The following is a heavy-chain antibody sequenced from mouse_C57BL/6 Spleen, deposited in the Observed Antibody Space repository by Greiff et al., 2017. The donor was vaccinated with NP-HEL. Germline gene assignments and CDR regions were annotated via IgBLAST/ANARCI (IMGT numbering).Heavy chain of an antibody. J-gene: IGHJ2*01. D-gene: IGHD1-1*01. Sequence: QVQLQQSGAELVRPGASVTLSCKASGYTFTDYEMHWVKQTPVHGLEWIGAIDPETGGTAYNQKFKGKAILTADKSSSTAYMELRSLTSEDSDVYYCTRGGIYYGRSFFDYWGQGTTLTVSS. CDR3: TRGGIYYGRSFFDY. CDR2: IDPETGGT. CDR1: GYTFTDYE. V-gene: IGHV1-15*01.